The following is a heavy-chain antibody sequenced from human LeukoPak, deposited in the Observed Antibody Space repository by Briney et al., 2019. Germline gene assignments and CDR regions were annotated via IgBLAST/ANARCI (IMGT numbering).Heavy chain of an antibody. J-gene: IGHJ4*02. D-gene: IGHD2-15*01. Sequence: GGSLRLSCAASGFTVSSNYMNWVRQAPGKGLEWVSVIYSGGSTFYADSVEGRFTISRDNSNNTLYLQMNSLRAEDTAVYYCAKGRTPDYWGQGTLVTVSS. CDR1: GFTVSSNY. CDR2: IYSGGST. CDR3: AKGRTPDY. V-gene: IGHV3-53*01.